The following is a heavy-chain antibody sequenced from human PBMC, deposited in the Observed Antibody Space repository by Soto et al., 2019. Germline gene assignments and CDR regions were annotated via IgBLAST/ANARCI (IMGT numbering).Heavy chain of an antibody. CDR1: GDTFNFYS. V-gene: IGHV1-69*02. CDR3: ASSYGSGYRAFDY. Sequence: QVQLVQSGAEVKRPGSSVKVSCKASGDTFNFYSINWVRQAPGVGLEWMGRVNPIVSMSNYAQKFQGRVTMPADKSTSTAYMELSSLRSEDTAIYYSASSYGSGYRAFDYWGQGALVTVSS. J-gene: IGHJ4*02. D-gene: IGHD3-10*01. CDR2: VNPIVSMS.